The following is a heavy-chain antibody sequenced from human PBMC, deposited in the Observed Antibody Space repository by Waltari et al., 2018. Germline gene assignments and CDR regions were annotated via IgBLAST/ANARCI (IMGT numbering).Heavy chain of an antibody. J-gene: IGHJ4*02. CDR2: ISSSSSTI. CDR1: GFTFGSYS. V-gene: IGHV3-48*01. Sequence: EVQLVESGGNLVQPGGSLRLSCVASGFTFGSYSMNWVRQAPGKGLEWLSYISSSSSTIYYADSVKGRFTISRDNAKNSLYLQMNSLRAEDTAVYYCARDRWDYWGQGTLVTVSS. CDR3: ARDRWDY.